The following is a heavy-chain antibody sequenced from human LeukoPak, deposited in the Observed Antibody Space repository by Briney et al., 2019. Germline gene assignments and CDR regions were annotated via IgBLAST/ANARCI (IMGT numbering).Heavy chain of an antibody. V-gene: IGHV5-51*01. CDR3: ARRKYDSSGYTASDI. Sequence: GESLKISCKGSGYSFTSYWIGWVRQMPGKGLEWMGIIYPDDSDTRYSPSFQGQVTISADKSISTAYLQRSSLKASDTAMYYCARRKYDSSGYTASDIWGQGTMVTVSS. CDR1: GYSFTSYW. J-gene: IGHJ3*02. CDR2: IYPDDSDT. D-gene: IGHD3-22*01.